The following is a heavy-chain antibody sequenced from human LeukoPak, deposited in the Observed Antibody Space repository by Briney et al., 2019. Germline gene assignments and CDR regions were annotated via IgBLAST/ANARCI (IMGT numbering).Heavy chain of an antibody. V-gene: IGHV1-2*02. Sequence: ASVKASCKASGHTFTRYYMHWVRQAPGQGLEWMGWINPNSGGTNYAQKFQGRVTMTRDTSISTAYMELSRLRSDDTAVYYCARLFGVVPAATNWFDPWGQGTLVTVSS. CDR2: INPNSGGT. CDR1: GHTFTRYY. J-gene: IGHJ5*02. D-gene: IGHD2-2*01. CDR3: ARLFGVVPAATNWFDP.